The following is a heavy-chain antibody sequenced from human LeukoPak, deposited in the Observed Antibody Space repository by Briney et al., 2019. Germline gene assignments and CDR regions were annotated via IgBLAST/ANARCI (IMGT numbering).Heavy chain of an antibody. D-gene: IGHD3-3*01. CDR3: ARGSAKGYYDFWSGYPHWFDP. CDR2: MNPNSGNT. V-gene: IGHV1-8*03. J-gene: IGHJ5*02. CDR1: GYTFTSYD. Sequence: GASVKVSCKASGYTFTSYDINWVRQATGQGLEWMGWMNPNSGNTGYAQKFQGRVTITRNTSISTAYMEPSSLRSEDTAVYYCARGSAKGYYDFWSGYPHWFDPWGQGTLVTVSS.